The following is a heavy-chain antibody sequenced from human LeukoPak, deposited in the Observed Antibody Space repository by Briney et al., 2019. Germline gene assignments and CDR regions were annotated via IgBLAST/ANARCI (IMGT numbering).Heavy chain of an antibody. CDR1: GGSISSSSYY. D-gene: IGHD6-13*01. CDR3: AGIAAVGTSHWFDP. CDR2: INHSGST. V-gene: IGHV4-39*07. Sequence: SETLSLTCTVSGGSISSSSYYWSWIRQPPGKGLEWIGEINHSGSTNYNPSLKSRVTISVDTSKNQFSLKLSSVTAADTAVYYCAGIAAVGTSHWFDPWGQGTLVTVSS. J-gene: IGHJ5*02.